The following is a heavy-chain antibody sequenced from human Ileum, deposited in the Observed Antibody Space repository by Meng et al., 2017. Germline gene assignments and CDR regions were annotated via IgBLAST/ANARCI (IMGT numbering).Heavy chain of an antibody. J-gene: IGHJ5*02. CDR3: ARDKPHNWFDP. V-gene: IGHV3-74*01. CDR2: INTDESDT. CDR1: SFTFRSYW. Sequence: GDSAGALVHPRASSALDTAASSFTFRSYWMHGVRQAPGKGRVWVARINTDESDTRYADSVKGRFTISRDNAQNMVYLQMNSLRAEDTAVYYCARDKPHNWFDPWGQGALVTVSS.